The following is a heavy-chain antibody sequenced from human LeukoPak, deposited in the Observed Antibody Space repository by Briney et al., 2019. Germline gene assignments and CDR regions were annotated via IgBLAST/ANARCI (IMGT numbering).Heavy chain of an antibody. CDR2: INHSGST. D-gene: IGHD3-22*01. J-gene: IGHJ4*02. CDR1: GGSISSITYY. Sequence: SETLSLTCTVSGGSISSITYYWGWIRQPPGKGLEWIGEINHSGSTNYNPSLKSRVTISVDTSKNQFSLKLSSVTAADTAVYYCARQAYYDSSGYTWFDYWGQGTLVTVSS. CDR3: ARQAYYDSSGYTWFDY. V-gene: IGHV4-39*01.